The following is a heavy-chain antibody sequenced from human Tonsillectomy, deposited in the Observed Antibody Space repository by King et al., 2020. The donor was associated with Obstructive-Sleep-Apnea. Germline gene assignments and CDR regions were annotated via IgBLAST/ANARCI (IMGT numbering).Heavy chain of an antibody. D-gene: IGHD3-16*02. J-gene: IGHJ4*02. CDR3: AKDRQFGGVIAENDY. CDR2: ISGSGDYT. CDR1: GFTFSSYA. V-gene: IGHV3-23*04. Sequence: VQLVESGGGLIHPGGSLRLSCAASGFTFSSYAMSWVRQPPGKGLEWVSAISGSGDYTYYADSVKGRFTISRDNSKNTLYLQMNSLRAEDPAVFYCAKDRQFGGVIAENDYWGQGTLVTVSS.